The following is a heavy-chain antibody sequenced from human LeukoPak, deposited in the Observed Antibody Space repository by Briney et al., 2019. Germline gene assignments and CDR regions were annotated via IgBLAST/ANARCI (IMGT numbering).Heavy chain of an antibody. D-gene: IGHD6-6*01. CDR1: GGSISSYY. V-gene: IGHV4-59*01. Sequence: PSETLSLTCTVSGGSISSYYWSWIRQPPGKGLEWIGYIYYSGSTNYNPSLKSRVTISVDTSKNQFSLKLSSVTAADTAVYYCARGSRSSDLLGYWGQGTLVTVSS. J-gene: IGHJ4*02. CDR3: ARGSRSSDLLGY. CDR2: IYYSGST.